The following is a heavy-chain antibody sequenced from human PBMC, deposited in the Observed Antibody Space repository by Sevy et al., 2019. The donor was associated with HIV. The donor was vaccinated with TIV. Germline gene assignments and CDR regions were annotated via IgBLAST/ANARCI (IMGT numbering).Heavy chain of an antibody. D-gene: IGHD4-17*01. Sequence: GGSLRLSCAASGFTFSSYSMNWVRQAPGKGLEWVSSISSSSSYIYYADSVKGRFTISRDNAKNSLYLQMNSLRAEDTAVYYCARDRSPYGWFDPWGQEPWSPSPQ. V-gene: IGHV3-21*01. CDR1: GFTFSSYS. CDR2: ISSSSSYI. CDR3: ARDRSPYGWFDP. J-gene: IGHJ5*02.